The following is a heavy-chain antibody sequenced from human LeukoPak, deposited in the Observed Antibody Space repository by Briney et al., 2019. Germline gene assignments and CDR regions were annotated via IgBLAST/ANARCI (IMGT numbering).Heavy chain of an antibody. CDR1: GFTFSSYG. J-gene: IGHJ6*02. D-gene: IGHD2-2*01. CDR2: ISYDGSNK. V-gene: IGHV3-30*18. CDR3: AKDIVVVPAARYYYYGMDV. Sequence: QTGGSLRLSCAASGFTFSSYGMHWVRQAPGKGLEWVAVISYDGSNKYYADSVKGRFTISRDNSKNTLYLQMNSLRAEDTAVYYCAKDIVVVPAARYYYYGMDVWGQGTTVTVSS.